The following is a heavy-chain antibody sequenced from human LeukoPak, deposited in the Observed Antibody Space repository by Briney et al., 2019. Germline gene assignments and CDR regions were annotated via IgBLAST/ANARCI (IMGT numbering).Heavy chain of an antibody. Sequence: PSETLSLTCAVYGESFSGYYWSWIRQPPGKGLEWIGEINRNGTTNYNPSLKSRVTISIDTSKNQFSLKLTSVTATDTAVYYCARHFSGYPPTGFDPWGQGTLVTVSS. D-gene: IGHD5-12*01. J-gene: IGHJ5*02. CDR3: ARHFSGYPPTGFDP. V-gene: IGHV4-34*01. CDR2: INRNGTT. CDR1: GESFSGYY.